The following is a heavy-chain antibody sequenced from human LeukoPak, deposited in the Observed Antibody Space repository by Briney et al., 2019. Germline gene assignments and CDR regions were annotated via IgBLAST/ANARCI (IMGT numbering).Heavy chain of an antibody. CDR2: IIPIFGTA. CDR3: ARQQLVDSGGTYYYYYMDV. D-gene: IGHD5-24*01. J-gene: IGHJ6*03. Sequence: ASVKVSCKASGGTFSSYAISWVRQAPGQGLEWMGGIIPIFGTANYAQKFQGRVTITADKSTSTAYMELSSLRSEDTAVYYCARQQLVDSGGTYYYYYMDVWGKGTTVTVSS. CDR1: GGTFSSYA. V-gene: IGHV1-69*06.